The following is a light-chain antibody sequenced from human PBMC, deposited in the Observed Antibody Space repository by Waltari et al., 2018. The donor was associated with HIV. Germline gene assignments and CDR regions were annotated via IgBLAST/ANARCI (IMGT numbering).Light chain of an antibody. CDR2: GST. CDR1: SSNLGAPYD. Sequence: QSVLTQPPSVSGAPGQRVTISCPGGSSNLGAPYDVHWYQQFPGTAPKLLIYGSTNRPSGVPDRFSGSKSGTSASLAITGLQAEDEADYYCQSYDNSLGVVFGGGTKLTVL. V-gene: IGLV1-40*01. J-gene: IGLJ2*01. CDR3: QSYDNSLGVV.